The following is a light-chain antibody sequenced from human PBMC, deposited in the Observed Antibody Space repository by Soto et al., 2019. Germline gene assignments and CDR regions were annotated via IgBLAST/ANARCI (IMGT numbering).Light chain of an antibody. CDR1: QSVSSSY. CDR3: QQYGSSPLT. CDR2: DAS. Sequence: IVLTESPGTLSLSPGARATLSCRASQSVSSSYLDWYQQKPGQAPRLLIYDASSRATGIPDRFSGGGSGTDFTLTISRLEPEDFAVYYCQQYGSSPLTFGGGTKVDIK. J-gene: IGKJ4*01. V-gene: IGKV3-20*01.